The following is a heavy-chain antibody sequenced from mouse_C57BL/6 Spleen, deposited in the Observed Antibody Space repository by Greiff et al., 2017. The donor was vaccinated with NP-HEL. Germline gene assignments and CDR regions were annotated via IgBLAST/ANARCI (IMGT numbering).Heavy chain of an antibody. J-gene: IGHJ1*03. CDR1: GYTFTSYW. D-gene: IGHD1-1*01. CDR3: ARSGYYGSSWYFDV. Sequence: QVQLQQSGTELVKPGASVKLSCKASGYTFTSYWMHWVKQRPGQGLEWIGNINPSNGGTNYNEKFKSKATLTVDKSSSTAYMQLSSLTSEDSAVYYSARSGYYGSSWYFDVWGTGTTVTVSS. V-gene: IGHV1-53*01. CDR2: INPSNGGT.